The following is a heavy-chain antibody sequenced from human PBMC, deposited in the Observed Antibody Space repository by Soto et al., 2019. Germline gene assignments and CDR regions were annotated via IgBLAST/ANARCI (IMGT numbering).Heavy chain of an antibody. D-gene: IGHD3-22*01. V-gene: IGHV3-13*01. CDR1: GFTFSSYD. CDR2: IGTAGDT. Sequence: GGSLRLSCAASGFTFSSYDMHWVRQATGKGLEWVSAIGTAGDTYYPGSVKGRFTISRENAKNSLYLQMNSLRAGDTAVYYCARARLEREYYYDSSGYAYYFDYWGQGTLVTVSS. CDR3: ARARLEREYYYDSSGYAYYFDY. J-gene: IGHJ4*02.